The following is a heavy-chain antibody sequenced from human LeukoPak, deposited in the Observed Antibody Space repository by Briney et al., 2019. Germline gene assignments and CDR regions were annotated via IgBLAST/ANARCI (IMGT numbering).Heavy chain of an antibody. J-gene: IGHJ4*02. CDR1: GFTFRSYT. CDR3: ARDKSSGWSFFDY. CDR2: ISSSGDYI. Sequence: GGSLRLSCEASGFTFRSYTMNWVRQAPGKGLEWVSSISSSGDYIYYADSVKGRFTISRDNAKSSLYLQMSSLRAEDTAVYYCARDKSSGWSFFDYWGQGALVTVSS. D-gene: IGHD6-13*01. V-gene: IGHV3-21*04.